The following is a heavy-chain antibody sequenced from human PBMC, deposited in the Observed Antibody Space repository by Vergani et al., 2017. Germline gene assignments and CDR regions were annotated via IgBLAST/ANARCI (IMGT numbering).Heavy chain of an antibody. CDR1: GYTFTDHY. Sequence: EVQLVQSGAEVKKPGATMKISCKVSGYTFTDHYMHWVKKDPGKGLEWMGLVDPEDGETIYAEKFKGRVTIAADTSTDTAHLELSRLRSEDTAVYYGATPQTVTTGGMEVWGQGTTVIVSS. V-gene: IGHV1-69-2*01. D-gene: IGHD4-17*01. J-gene: IGHJ6*02. CDR2: VDPEDGET. CDR3: ATPQTVTTGGMEV.